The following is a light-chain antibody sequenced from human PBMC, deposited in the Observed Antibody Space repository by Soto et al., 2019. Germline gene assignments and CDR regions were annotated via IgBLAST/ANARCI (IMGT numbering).Light chain of an antibody. CDR2: ATS. J-gene: IGKJ1*01. Sequence: DIVFTQSPGTLSLSPGERATLSCRSSESVSRNYIAWYQQKPGQAPRLLIFATSNTATGIPDRFGGSGSGTDFTLTISRLEPEDLAVYYCQQYGSLVTFGQGSMVDVK. V-gene: IGKV3-20*01. CDR1: ESVSRNY. CDR3: QQYGSLVT.